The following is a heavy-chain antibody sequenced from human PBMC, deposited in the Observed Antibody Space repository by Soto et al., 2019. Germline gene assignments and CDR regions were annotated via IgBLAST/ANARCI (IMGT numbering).Heavy chain of an antibody. V-gene: IGHV3-30-3*01. Sequence: QVQLVESGGGVVKPGRSLRLSCAASGFIFSSYVMHWVRQAPGKGLAWVAVISYDGSSKYYADSVKGRFTISRDNSKNALDLQINSLPAEDTAVYYCTNADPTVTLSVFDPWGQGTLVIVSS. D-gene: IGHD4-17*01. J-gene: IGHJ5*02. CDR1: GFIFSSYV. CDR3: TNADPTVTLSVFDP. CDR2: ISYDGSSK.